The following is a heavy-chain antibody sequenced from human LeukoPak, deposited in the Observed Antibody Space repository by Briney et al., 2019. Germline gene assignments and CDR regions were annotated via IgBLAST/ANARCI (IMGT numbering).Heavy chain of an antibody. CDR3: AKPPHYGSGSTPYFDY. Sequence: GGSLRLSCAASGSTFSSYAMSWVRQAPGKGLEWVSAISGSGGSTYYADSVKGRFTISRDNSKNTLYLQMNSLRAEDTAVYYCAKPPHYGSGSTPYFDYWGQGTLVTVSS. V-gene: IGHV3-23*01. CDR2: ISGSGGST. CDR1: GSTFSSYA. J-gene: IGHJ4*02. D-gene: IGHD3-10*01.